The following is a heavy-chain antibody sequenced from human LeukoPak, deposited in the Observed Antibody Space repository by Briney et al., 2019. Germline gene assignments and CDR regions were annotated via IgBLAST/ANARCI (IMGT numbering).Heavy chain of an antibody. CDR3: ARFGSGSYYGDYFDY. V-gene: IGHV1-2*02. Sequence: ASVKVSCKASGYTFTDYYMHWVRQAPGQGLEWMGWINPNSGGTNYAQKFQGRVTMTRDTSISTAYMELSRLRSDDTAVYYCARFGSGSYYGDYFDYWGQGTLVTVSS. J-gene: IGHJ4*02. CDR1: GYTFTDYY. CDR2: INPNSGGT. D-gene: IGHD3-10*01.